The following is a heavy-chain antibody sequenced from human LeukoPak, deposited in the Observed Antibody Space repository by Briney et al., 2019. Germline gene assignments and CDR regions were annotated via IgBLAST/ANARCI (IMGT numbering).Heavy chain of an antibody. J-gene: IGHJ5*02. CDR2: IMPLFGTA. CDR1: GGTFNNSA. CDR3: ARDVHGDYWSGWFDP. V-gene: IGHV1-69*05. Sequence: SVKVSCKTSGGTFNNSAISWVRQAPGQGLEWLGGIMPLFGTAGYAQKFQGRVTIAKDESTRTVYLELTSLTSDDTAVYYCARDVHGDYWSGWFDPWGQGTLVSVSS. D-gene: IGHD4-17*01.